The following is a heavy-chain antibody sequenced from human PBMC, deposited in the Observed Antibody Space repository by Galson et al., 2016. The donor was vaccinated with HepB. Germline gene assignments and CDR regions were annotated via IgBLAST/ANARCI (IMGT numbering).Heavy chain of an antibody. CDR2: ISPNSGGT. CDR1: GYNFTDYY. J-gene: IGHJ5*02. V-gene: IGHV1-2*02. Sequence: SVKVSCKASGYNFTDYYMHWVRQAPGQGLEWMGWISPNSGGTNYAQKFQGRVTMTRDTSISTMYMELSRLRSDDTAVYYCARGVYYYASGSYSVNCFDPWGQGTLVTVSS. CDR3: ARGVYYYASGSYSVNCFDP. D-gene: IGHD3-10*01.